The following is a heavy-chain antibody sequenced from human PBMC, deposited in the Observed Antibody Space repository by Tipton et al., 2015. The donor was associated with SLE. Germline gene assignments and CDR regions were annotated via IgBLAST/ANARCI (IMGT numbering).Heavy chain of an antibody. Sequence: QLVQSGAEVKKPGASVKVSRKASGYTFTSYGISWVRQAPGQGLEWMGWISAYNGNTNYAQKLQGRVTMTTDTSTSTAYMELRSLRSDDTAVYYCARDVLDITIFGVVITDYWGQGTLVTVSS. V-gene: IGHV1-18*01. D-gene: IGHD3-3*01. CDR3: ARDVLDITIFGVVITDY. J-gene: IGHJ4*02. CDR2: ISAYNGNT. CDR1: GYTFTSYG.